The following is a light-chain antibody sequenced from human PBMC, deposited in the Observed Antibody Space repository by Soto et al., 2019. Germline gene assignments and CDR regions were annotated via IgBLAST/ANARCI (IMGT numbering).Light chain of an antibody. CDR2: GAS. CDR3: QQYGSSPRP. J-gene: IGKJ1*01. V-gene: IGKV3-20*01. CDR1: QSVSSNY. Sequence: EIVLTQSPGTLSLSPGERATLSCRASQSVSSNYLAWYQEKPGQAPRLLIYGASSRATGVPDRFSGSGSGTDFNLTITRLEPADFAVYYCQQYGSSPRPFGQGTKVEIK.